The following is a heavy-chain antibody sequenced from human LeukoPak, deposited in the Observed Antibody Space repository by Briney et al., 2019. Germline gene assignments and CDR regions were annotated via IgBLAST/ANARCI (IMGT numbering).Heavy chain of an antibody. D-gene: IGHD5-12*01. Sequence: TLSLTCTVSGGSISSGSYYWSWIRQPAGKGLEWIGRIYTSGSTNYNPSLKSRVTISVDTSKNQFSLKLSSVTAADTAVYYCARHGRGYSAYDFDYWGQGTLVTVSS. V-gene: IGHV4-61*02. CDR1: GGSISSGSYY. J-gene: IGHJ4*02. CDR3: ARHGRGYSAYDFDY. CDR2: IYTSGST.